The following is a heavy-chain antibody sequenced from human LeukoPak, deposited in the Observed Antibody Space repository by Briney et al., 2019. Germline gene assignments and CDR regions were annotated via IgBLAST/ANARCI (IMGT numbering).Heavy chain of an antibody. Sequence: GGSLRLSCAASGFTFSSYAMSWVRQAPGKGLEWVSAISGSGGSTYYADSVKGRFTISRDNSKNTLYLQMNSLRVEDSAVYYCARDLTGGDYYFDYWGQGTLVTVSS. V-gene: IGHV3-23*01. D-gene: IGHD4-17*01. CDR3: ARDLTGGDYYFDY. J-gene: IGHJ4*02. CDR1: GFTFSSYA. CDR2: ISGSGGST.